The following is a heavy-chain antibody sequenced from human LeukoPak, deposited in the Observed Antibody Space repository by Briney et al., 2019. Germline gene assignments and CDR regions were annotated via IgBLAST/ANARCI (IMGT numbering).Heavy chain of an antibody. V-gene: IGHV3-23*01. Sequence: GGSLRLSCAASGFTFSSYAKSWVRQAPGKGLEWVSAISGSGGSTYYADSVKGRFTISRDNSKNTLYLQMNSLRAEDTAVYYCAKGGTYYYDSSGYAYLDYWGQGTLVTVSS. CDR1: GFTFSSYA. CDR3: AKGGTYYYDSSGYAYLDY. CDR2: ISGSGGST. J-gene: IGHJ4*02. D-gene: IGHD3-22*01.